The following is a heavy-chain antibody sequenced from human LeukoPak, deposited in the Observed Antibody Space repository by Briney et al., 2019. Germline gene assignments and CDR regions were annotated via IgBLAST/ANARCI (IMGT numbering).Heavy chain of an antibody. CDR3: AKDTSVVPAANFDY. V-gene: IGHV3-23*01. CDR2: ISGGGDIT. Sequence: GGSLRLSCAASGFNFANHAMSWVRQTPGKGLEWVSAISGGGDITYYADSVTGRFTISRDNSKDTLFLQMHSLRPGDTAVYYCAKDTSVVPAANFDYWGQGTLVTVSS. J-gene: IGHJ4*02. CDR1: GFNFANHA. D-gene: IGHD2-2*01.